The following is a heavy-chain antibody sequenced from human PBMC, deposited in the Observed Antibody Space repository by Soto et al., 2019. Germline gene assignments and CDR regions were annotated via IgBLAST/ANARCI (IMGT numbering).Heavy chain of an antibody. CDR3: ARERTGDPSFFDY. V-gene: IGHV4-61*01. CDR1: GCSVSSGSYY. CDR2: IFYSGST. D-gene: IGHD7-27*01. J-gene: IGHJ4*02. Sequence: SETLSLTCPVSGCSVSSGSYYWSWIRQPPGKGLEWLGYIFYSGSTNYNPSLKSRVTISVDSSKNQFSLKLSSVTAADTAVYYCARERTGDPSFFDYWGQGTLVTVSS.